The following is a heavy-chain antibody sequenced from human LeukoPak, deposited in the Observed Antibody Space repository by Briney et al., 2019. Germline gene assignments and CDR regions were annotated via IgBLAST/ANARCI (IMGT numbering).Heavy chain of an antibody. J-gene: IGHJ4*02. V-gene: IGHV3-23*01. CDR3: STAKFDN. CDR2: ISASGGST. CDR1: GFTFSSYA. Sequence: GGSLRLSCAASGFTFSSYAMSWVRQAPGKGLEWVSSISASGGSTYYADSVKGRFTISRDNAKNSLYLQMNSLRAEDTAVYYCSTAKFDNWGQGTLVTVSS.